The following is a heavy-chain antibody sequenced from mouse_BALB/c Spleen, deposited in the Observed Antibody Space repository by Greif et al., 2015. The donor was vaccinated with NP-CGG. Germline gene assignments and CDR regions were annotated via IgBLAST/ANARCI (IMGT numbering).Heavy chain of an antibody. J-gene: IGHJ3*01. V-gene: IGHV1S81*02. CDR3: ARRDYGSSAWFAY. CDR2: INPSNGRT. D-gene: IGHD1-1*01. Sequence: QVQLQQPGAELVKPGASVKLSCKASGYTFTSYWMHWVKQRPGQGLEWIGEINPSNGRTNYNEKFKSKATLTVDKSSSTAYMQLSSLTSEDSAVYYCARRDYGSSAWFAYWGQGTLVTVSA. CDR1: GYTFTSYW.